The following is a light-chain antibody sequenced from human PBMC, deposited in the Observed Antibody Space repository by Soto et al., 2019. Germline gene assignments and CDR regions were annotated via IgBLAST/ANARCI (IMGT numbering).Light chain of an antibody. V-gene: IGKV1-27*01. Sequence: DIQMTQSPSSLPASVGDRVTITCRASQDINNDLAWYQVQPGKGPKLLIYAASTLQSGVPSRFSGSGSGTDFTLTISSLQPEDVASYFCQKYNSAPRTFGQGTRVEI. CDR2: AAS. CDR3: QKYNSAPRT. J-gene: IGKJ1*01. CDR1: QDINND.